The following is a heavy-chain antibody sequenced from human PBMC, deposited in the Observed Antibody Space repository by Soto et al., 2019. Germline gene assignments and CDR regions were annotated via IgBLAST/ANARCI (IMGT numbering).Heavy chain of an antibody. CDR3: ARGDRGAFDL. Sequence: EVQLLESGGGLVQPGESLRLSCAASGFTFSYYWMHWVRQAPGMGLVWVSRIHSDGSSTTYADSVKGRFTISRDNARNTLDLQMNSLRAEDTAVYSCARGDRGAFDLWGQGTVVTVSS. CDR2: IHSDGSST. V-gene: IGHV3-74*01. D-gene: IGHD1-26*01. J-gene: IGHJ3*01. CDR1: GFTFSYYW.